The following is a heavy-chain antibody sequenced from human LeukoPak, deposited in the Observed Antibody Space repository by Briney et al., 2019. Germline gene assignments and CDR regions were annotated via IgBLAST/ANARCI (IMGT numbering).Heavy chain of an antibody. CDR3: ARDDYGDYFDY. D-gene: IGHD4-17*01. CDR1: GGSISSYY. J-gene: IGHJ4*02. Sequence: SETLSLTCTVSGGSISSYYWSWNRQPPGKGLEWIGYIYYSGSTNYNPSPKSRVTISVDTSKNQFSLKLSSVTAAETAVYYCARDDYGDYFDYWGQGTLVTVSS. V-gene: IGHV4-59*01. CDR2: IYYSGST.